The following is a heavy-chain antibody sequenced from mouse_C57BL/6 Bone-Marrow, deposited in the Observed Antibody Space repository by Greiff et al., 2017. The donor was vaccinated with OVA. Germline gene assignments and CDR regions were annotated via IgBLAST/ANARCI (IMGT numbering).Heavy chain of an antibody. CDR3: ARGDGNSPWFAY. D-gene: IGHD2-1*01. V-gene: IGHV1-39*01. CDR2: INPNYGTT. Sequence: VQLQQSGPELVKPGASVKISCKASGYSFTDYNMNWVKQSNGKSLEWIGVINPNYGTTSYNQKFKGKATLTVEKSSSTVYLELSRLTSDDSAVYYCARGDGNSPWFAYWGQGTLVTVSA. J-gene: IGHJ3*01. CDR1: GYSFTDYN.